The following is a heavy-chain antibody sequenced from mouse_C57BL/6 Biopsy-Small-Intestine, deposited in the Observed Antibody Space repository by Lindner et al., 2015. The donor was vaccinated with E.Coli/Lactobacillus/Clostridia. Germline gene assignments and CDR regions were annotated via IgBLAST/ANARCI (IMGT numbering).Heavy chain of an antibody. D-gene: IGHD2-1*01. CDR1: GYTFTNYW. V-gene: IGHV1-63*01. Sequence: VQLQESGAELVRPGTSVKMSCKASGYTFTNYWIGWAKQRPGHGLEWIGDIYPGGGYTNYNEKFKGKATLTADKSSSTAYMQFSSLTSEDSAIYYCAREGNDYFGYWGQGTTLTVSS. CDR3: AREGNDYFGY. CDR2: IYPGGGYT. J-gene: IGHJ2*01.